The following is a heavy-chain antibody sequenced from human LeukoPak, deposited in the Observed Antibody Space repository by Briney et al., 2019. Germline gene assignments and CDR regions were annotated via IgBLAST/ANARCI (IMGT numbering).Heavy chain of an antibody. V-gene: IGHV4-34*01. Sequence: SETLSLTCAVYGGSFSGYYWSWIRQPPGKGLEWIGEINHSGSTNYNPSLKSRVTISVDTSKNQFSLKLSSVTAADTAVYHCARARRGLDYWGQGTLVTVSS. CDR3: ARARRGLDY. CDR2: INHSGST. CDR1: GGSFSGYY. J-gene: IGHJ4*02.